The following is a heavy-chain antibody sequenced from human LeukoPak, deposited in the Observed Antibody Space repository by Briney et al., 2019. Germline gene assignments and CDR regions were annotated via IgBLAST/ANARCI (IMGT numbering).Heavy chain of an antibody. V-gene: IGHV4-59*01. CDR3: ARDQESHLAFDY. CDR1: GGSISSYY. J-gene: IGHJ4*02. Sequence: SETLSLTCTVSGGSISSYYWSWIRQPPGKGLEWIGYIYYSGSTNYNPSLKSRVTISVDTSKNQFSLKLSSVTAADTAVYYCARDQESHLAFDYWGRGTLVTVSS. CDR2: IYYSGST.